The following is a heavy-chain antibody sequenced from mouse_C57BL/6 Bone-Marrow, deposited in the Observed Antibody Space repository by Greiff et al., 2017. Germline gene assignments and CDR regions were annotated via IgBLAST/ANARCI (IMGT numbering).Heavy chain of an antibody. J-gene: IGHJ3*01. V-gene: IGHV1-80*01. Sequence: LQESGASVKISCKASGYAFSSYWMNWVKQRPGKSLEWIGQIYPGDGDTNYNGKFKGKATLTADKSSSTAYMQLSSLTSDDSAVYVCARGAYWGQGTLVTVSA. CDR3: ARGAY. CDR1: GYAFSSYW. CDR2: IYPGDGDT.